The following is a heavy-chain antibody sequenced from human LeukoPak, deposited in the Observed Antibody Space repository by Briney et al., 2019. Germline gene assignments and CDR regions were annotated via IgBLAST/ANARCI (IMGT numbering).Heavy chain of an antibody. CDR3: ARRTARLRSPDGGYYFDY. CDR1: GGSFSGYY. J-gene: IGHJ4*02. CDR2: INHSGST. V-gene: IGHV4-34*01. D-gene: IGHD3-3*01. Sequence: SETLSLTCAVYGGSFSGYYWSWIRQPPGKGLEWIGEINHSGSTNYNPSLKSRVTISVGTSKNQFSLKLSSVTAADTAVYYCARRTARLRSPDGGYYFDYWGQGTLVTVSS.